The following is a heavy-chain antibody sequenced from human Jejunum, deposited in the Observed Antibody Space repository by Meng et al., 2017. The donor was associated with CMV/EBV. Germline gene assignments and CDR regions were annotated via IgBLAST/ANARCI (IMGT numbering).Heavy chain of an antibody. V-gene: IGHV3-7*01. CDR1: GFTFNMYW. J-gene: IGHJ4*02. D-gene: IGHD3-10*01. CDR3: AIGVGNYLDF. Sequence: CAASGFTFNMYWMAWIRQSPGKGLEWVANIKEDGSEKNFVDSVKGRFTISRDNARDTLYLQMNSLRAEDTAVYYCAIGVGNYLDFWGQGTLVTVSS. CDR2: IKEDGSEK.